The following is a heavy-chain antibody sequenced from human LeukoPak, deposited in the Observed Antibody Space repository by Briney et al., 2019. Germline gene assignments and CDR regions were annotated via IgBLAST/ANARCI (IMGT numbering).Heavy chain of an antibody. CDR1: GFIFEDYT. J-gene: IGHJ4*02. CDR3: VKDLSYESSGSFFDF. D-gene: IGHD3-22*01. CDR2: ISWDGTT. V-gene: IGHV3-43*01. Sequence: GGSLRLSCAASGFIFEDYTMHWVRQAPGKTLEWVSLISWDGTTYYADSVKGRFTISRDNSKDSLSLQMDTLRGEDTAFYYCVKDLSYESSGSFFDFWGQGTLVTVS.